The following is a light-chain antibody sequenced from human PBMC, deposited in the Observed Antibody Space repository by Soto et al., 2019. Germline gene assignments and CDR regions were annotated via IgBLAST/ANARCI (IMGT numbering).Light chain of an antibody. V-gene: IGLV2-8*01. Sequence: QSALTQPASVSGSPGQSITISCTGTSSDVGGYNYVSWYQQHPGKAPKFMIYEVSKRPSGVPDRFSGSKSGNTASLTVSGLQAEDEADYYCSSYAGSNIVVFGGGTKLTVL. CDR3: SSYAGSNIVV. CDR2: EVS. J-gene: IGLJ2*01. CDR1: SSDVGGYNY.